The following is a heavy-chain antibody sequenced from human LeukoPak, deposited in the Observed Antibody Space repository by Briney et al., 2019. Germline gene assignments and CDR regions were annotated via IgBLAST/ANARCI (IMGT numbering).Heavy chain of an antibody. CDR3: AREVQYYYGSGSYYYDY. CDR1: GGTFSSYA. CDR2: IIPIFGTA. V-gene: IGHV1-69*01. J-gene: IGHJ4*02. D-gene: IGHD3-10*01. Sequence: SVKVSCKASGGTFSSYAISWVRRAPGQGLEWMGGIIPIFGTANYAQKFQGRVTITADESTSTAYMELSSLRSEDTAVYYCAREVQYYYGSGSYYYDYWGQGTLVTVSS.